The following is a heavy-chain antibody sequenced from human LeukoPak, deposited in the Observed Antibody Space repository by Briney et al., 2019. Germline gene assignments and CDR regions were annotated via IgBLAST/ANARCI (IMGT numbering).Heavy chain of an antibody. Sequence: GLGTPGGGLRLSCAASGFTFSYYSPTRGRPVPGKGVEWVSSISSRSSDIYYADLVKGRFTISRDNAKNSLYLQMNSLRVEDTAVYYCVRDSGYFDCWGRGTLVTVSS. CDR2: ISSRSSDI. J-gene: IGHJ4*02. CDR3: VRDSGYFDC. D-gene: IGHD3-9*01. V-gene: IGHV3-21*01. CDR1: GFTFSYYS.